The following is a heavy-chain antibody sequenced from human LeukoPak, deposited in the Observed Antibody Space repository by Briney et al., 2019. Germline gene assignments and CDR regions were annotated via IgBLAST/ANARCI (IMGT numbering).Heavy chain of an antibody. CDR3: AKVNYYGSGSYYEYFDY. Sequence: GGSLRLSCAASGFTFSSYAMSWVRQAPGKGLEWVSAISGSGGSTYYAGSVKGRFTISRDNSKNTLYLQMNSLRAEDTAVYYCAKVNYYGSGSYYEYFDYWGQGTLVTVSS. CDR2: ISGSGGST. D-gene: IGHD3-10*01. V-gene: IGHV3-23*01. J-gene: IGHJ4*02. CDR1: GFTFSSYA.